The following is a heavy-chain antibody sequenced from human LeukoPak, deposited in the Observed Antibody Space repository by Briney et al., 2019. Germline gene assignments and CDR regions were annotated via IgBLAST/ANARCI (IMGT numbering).Heavy chain of an antibody. Sequence: GGSLRLSCAASGFTFSDYSMNWVRHAPGRGLECVASVNTVSSYIYYADSMRGRFTISRDNAKNSLFLQMNSLRAEDTAVYYCARLRRNSDRSDFFYYYDHWGQGTLVTVSS. CDR1: GFTFSDYS. J-gene: IGHJ4*02. CDR3: ARLRRNSDRSDFFYYYDH. CDR2: VNTVSSYI. D-gene: IGHD3-22*01. V-gene: IGHV3-21*01.